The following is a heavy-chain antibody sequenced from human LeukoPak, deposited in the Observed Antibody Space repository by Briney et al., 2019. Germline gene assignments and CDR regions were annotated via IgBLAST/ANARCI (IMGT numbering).Heavy chain of an antibody. Sequence: GGSLKLSCAASGFTFSPLGMNWVRQAPGRGLEWVSHSSSSGSTIYYAGSVKGRFTIARDNAKNSVYLQMNSLRAEDTAVYYCARGSLHSAYGFDYWGQGTLVTVSS. D-gene: IGHD5-12*01. V-gene: IGHV3-48*03. J-gene: IGHJ4*02. CDR1: GFTFSPLG. CDR3: ARGSLHSAYGFDY. CDR2: SSSSGSTI.